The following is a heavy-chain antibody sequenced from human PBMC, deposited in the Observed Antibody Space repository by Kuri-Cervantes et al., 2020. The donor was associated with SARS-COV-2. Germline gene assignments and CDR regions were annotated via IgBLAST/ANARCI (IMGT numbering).Heavy chain of an antibody. V-gene: IGHV4-39*01. D-gene: IGHD6-6*01. CDR3: ARVHARGWFDP. J-gene: IGHJ5*02. CDR1: GGSISGSSYY. CDR2: IHYSGST. Sequence: ESLKISCTVSGGSISGSSYYWGWIRQPPGKGLEWIGSIHYSGSTYYNPSLKTRVTISVDTSKNQFSLRLSSVTAADTAVYSCARVHARGWFDPWGQGTLVTVSS.